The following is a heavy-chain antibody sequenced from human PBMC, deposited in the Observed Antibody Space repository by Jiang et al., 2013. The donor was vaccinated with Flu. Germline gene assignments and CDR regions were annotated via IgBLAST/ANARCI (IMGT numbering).Heavy chain of an antibody. CDR3: ARASGGGSYSYYYYYYYGMDV. J-gene: IGHJ6*02. CDR1: GDSVSSNSAA. V-gene: IGHV6-1*01. D-gene: IGHD1-26*01. Sequence: QTLSLTCAISGDSVSSNSAAWNWIRQSPSRGLEWLGRTYYRSKWYNDYAVSVKSRITINPDTSKNQFSLQLNSVTPEDTAVYYCARASGGGSYSYYYYYYYGMDVWGQGTTVTVSS. CDR2: TYYRSKWYN.